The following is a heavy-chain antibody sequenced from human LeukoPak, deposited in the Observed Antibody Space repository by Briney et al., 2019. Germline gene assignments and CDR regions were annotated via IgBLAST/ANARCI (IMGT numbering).Heavy chain of an antibody. J-gene: IGHJ4*02. D-gene: IGHD1-26*01. V-gene: IGHV3-23*01. Sequence: GGSLRLSCAASGFTFSSYAMSWVRQAPGKGLEWVSGISGSGGSTHYADSVKGRFTISRDNSKNTLYLQMNSLRAEDTAVYYCAKYSGSYYYPPNWDSWGQGTLVTVSS. CDR1: GFTFSSYA. CDR3: AKYSGSYYYPPNWDS. CDR2: ISGSGGST.